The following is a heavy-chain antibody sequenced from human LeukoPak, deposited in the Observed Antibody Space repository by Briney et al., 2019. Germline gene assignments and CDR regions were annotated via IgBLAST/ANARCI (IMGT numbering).Heavy chain of an antibody. CDR1: DDSFSTHY. CDR3: ARDPTPVTKGFDI. V-gene: IGHV4-59*11. D-gene: IGHD4-17*01. Sequence: PSETLSPTCTVSDDSFSTHYWTWIRQPPGKGLEWLVYISFSGSTNYNPSLKSRVAISVDTSKNQYSLKLSSVTAADTAVYYCARDPTPVTKGFDIWGQGTLVTVSS. J-gene: IGHJ3*02. CDR2: ISFSGST.